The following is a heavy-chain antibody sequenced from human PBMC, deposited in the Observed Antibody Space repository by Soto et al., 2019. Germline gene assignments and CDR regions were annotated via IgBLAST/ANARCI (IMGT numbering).Heavy chain of an antibody. J-gene: IGHJ4*02. CDR1: GYSFATYD. V-gene: IGHV1-8*01. D-gene: IGHD3-10*01. CDR2: MNPSSGNT. Sequence: GASVKVSCKASGYSFATYDITWVRQATGQGLEWMGWMNPSSGNTDYAQKFQGRLTMTRSTSISTAYMELSSLRSDDTAVYYCAINFGPGTYCLHYWGQGTLVTVSS. CDR3: AINFGPGTYCLHY.